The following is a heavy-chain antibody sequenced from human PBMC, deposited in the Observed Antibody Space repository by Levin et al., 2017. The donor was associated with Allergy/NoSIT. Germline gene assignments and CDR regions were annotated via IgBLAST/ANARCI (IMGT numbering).Heavy chain of an antibody. J-gene: IGHJ5*02. CDR3: ARDLGPIVVDYNWIDP. Sequence: GESLKISCQASGYTFTSYDINWVRQATGQGLEWMGWMSPNSGNTGYAQKFQGRVTMTRNTSITTAYMELSSLRSEDTAVYYCARDLGPIVVDYNWIDPWGQGTLVTVSS. D-gene: IGHD3-22*01. V-gene: IGHV1-8*01. CDR2: MSPNSGNT. CDR1: GYTFTSYD.